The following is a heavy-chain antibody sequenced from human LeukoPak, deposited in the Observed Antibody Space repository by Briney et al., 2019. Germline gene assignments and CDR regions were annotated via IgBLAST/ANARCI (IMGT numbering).Heavy chain of an antibody. CDR1: GGSISSSSYY. CDR3: ARDYGRVAAESYFDY. J-gene: IGHJ4*02. D-gene: IGHD6-13*01. Sequence: SETLSLTCTVSGGSISSSSYYWGWIRQPPGKGLEWIGSIYYSGSTYYNPSLKNRVTISVDTSKNRFSLKLSSVTAADTAVYYCARDYGRVAAESYFDYWGQGTLVTVSS. CDR2: IYYSGST. V-gene: IGHV4-39*07.